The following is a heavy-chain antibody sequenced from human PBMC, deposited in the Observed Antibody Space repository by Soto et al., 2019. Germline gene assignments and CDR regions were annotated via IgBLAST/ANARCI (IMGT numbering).Heavy chain of an antibody. CDR1: GSSVSSAYY. CDR3: AREAFGKRGTYYASHHDN. J-gene: IGHJ4*02. D-gene: IGHD1-26*01. Sequence: SETLSLTCAVSGSSVSSAYYWGWIRQPPGQGLEWIATIYHDGSTYYNPSLKSRVTISLDMSKNQFSLQVRSVTAADTAVYFCAREAFGKRGTYYASHHDNSGQGTLVTVS. V-gene: IGHV4-38-2*02. CDR2: IYHDGST.